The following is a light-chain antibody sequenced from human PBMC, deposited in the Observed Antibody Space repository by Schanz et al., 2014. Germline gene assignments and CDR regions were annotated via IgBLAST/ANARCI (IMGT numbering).Light chain of an antibody. V-gene: IGKV3-20*01. CDR2: GAS. CDR3: QQYGSSPWT. J-gene: IGKJ1*01. Sequence: EIVMTQSPDTLSVSPGERATLSCRASQSVSSNLAWYQQKPGQAPRLLIDGASTRATGIPARFSGSGSGTDFTLTISRLEPEDFAVYYCQQYGSSPWTFGQGTKVEI. CDR1: QSVSSN.